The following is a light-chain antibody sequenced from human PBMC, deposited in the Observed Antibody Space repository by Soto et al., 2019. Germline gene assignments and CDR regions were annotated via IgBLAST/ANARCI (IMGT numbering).Light chain of an antibody. CDR2: AAS. CDR3: QQSHTART. J-gene: IGKJ1*01. V-gene: IGKV1-39*01. CDR1: QSINKY. Sequence: DIQMTQSPSSLSASVGDRVTITCRASQSINKYLNWYQQKPGKAPKLLIYAASSLQSGVPSRFSGGGSGTDFTLTINSLQPEDFATYYCQQSHTARTFGQGTKVEIK.